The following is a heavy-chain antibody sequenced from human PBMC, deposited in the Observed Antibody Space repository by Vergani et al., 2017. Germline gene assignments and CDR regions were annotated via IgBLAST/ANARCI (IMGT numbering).Heavy chain of an antibody. CDR2: IIPIFGTA. J-gene: IGHJ3*02. CDR3: ARDRDSVVVPAAINAFDI. Sequence: QVQLVQSGAEVKKPGSSVKVSCKASGGTFSSYAISWVRQAPGQGLEWMGGIIPIFGTAYYAQKFQGRVTITADESTSAAYMELSSLRSEDTAVYYGARDRDSVVVPAAINAFDIWGQGTMVTVSS. CDR1: GGTFSSYA. V-gene: IGHV1-69*01. D-gene: IGHD2-2*01.